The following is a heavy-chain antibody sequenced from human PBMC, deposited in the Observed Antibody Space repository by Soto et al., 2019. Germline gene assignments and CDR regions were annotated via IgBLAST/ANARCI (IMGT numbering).Heavy chain of an antibody. J-gene: IGHJ2*01. V-gene: IGHV3-11*01. Sequence: QMQLVESGGGWVKPGGSLRLSCVGSGFTFSDFYMTRIRQTPEKGLEWIAYMSGSGHGIYYEDYLRGRCTISRDNAKESLYLQMDSLRAEDTAIYYCARGSWIYPVPVHFARWGHGTVVTVSS. CDR1: GFTFSDFY. CDR2: MSGSGHGI. CDR3: ARGSWIYPVPVHFAR. D-gene: IGHD5-12*01.